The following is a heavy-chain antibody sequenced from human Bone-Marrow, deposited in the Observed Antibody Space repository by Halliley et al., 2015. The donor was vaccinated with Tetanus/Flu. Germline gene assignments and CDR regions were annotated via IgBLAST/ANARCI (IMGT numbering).Heavy chain of an antibody. Sequence: IGYVFYGGAPNYSPSLKGRVTISLDMSKNQFSLNLDSVIAADTATYYCARVTNFNYDYWSGFGYWGQGILVAVSS. CDR3: ARVTNFNYDYWSGFGY. J-gene: IGHJ4*02. D-gene: IGHD3-3*01. CDR2: VFYGGAP. V-gene: IGHV4-59*12.